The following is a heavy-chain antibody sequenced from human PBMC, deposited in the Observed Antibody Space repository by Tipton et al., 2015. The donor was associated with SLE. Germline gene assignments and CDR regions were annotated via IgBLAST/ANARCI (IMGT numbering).Heavy chain of an antibody. D-gene: IGHD6-13*01. J-gene: IGHJ4*02. CDR3: ARSSWPRAGIIAVATFDY. Sequence: LRLSCTVSGGSISSYYWSWIRQPAGKGLEWIGRIYTSGSTNYNPSLKSRVTMSVDTSKNQFSLTLSSVTAADTAVYYCARSSWPRAGIIAVATFDYWGQGTLVTVSS. CDR1: GGSISSYY. CDR2: IYTSGST. V-gene: IGHV4-4*07.